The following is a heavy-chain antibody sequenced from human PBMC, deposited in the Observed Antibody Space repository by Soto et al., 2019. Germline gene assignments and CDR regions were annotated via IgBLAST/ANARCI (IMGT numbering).Heavy chain of an antibody. CDR2: INPSGGST. D-gene: IGHD3-22*01. V-gene: IGHV1-46*01. J-gene: IGHJ4*02. CDR3: ARDLVVVITGSGLDS. CDR1: GYTFTSYD. Sequence: QVQLVQSGAEVKKPGASVKVACKASGYTFTSYDMHWVRQAPGQGLEWMGIINPSGGSTSYAQKFQGRVTMTRDTSTSTVYMELSSLRSEDTAVYYCARDLVVVITGSGLDSWGQGTLVTVSS.